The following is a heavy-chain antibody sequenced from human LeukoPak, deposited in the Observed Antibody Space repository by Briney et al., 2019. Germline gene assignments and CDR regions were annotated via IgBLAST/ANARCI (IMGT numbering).Heavy chain of an antibody. CDR2: IGPAGNT. V-gene: IGHV3-13*01. J-gene: IGHJ5*02. Sequence: SGGSLRLSCVASGFSFSTYEMHWVRQGTGKGLEWVSAIGPAGNTYYLGSVKGRFTISRENAKNSLFLQMNSLGAGDTAVYYCARDLGTGTTYTNRFDLWGQGTLVTVSS. D-gene: IGHD2/OR15-2a*01. CDR3: ARDLGTGTTYTNRFDL. CDR1: GFSFSTYE.